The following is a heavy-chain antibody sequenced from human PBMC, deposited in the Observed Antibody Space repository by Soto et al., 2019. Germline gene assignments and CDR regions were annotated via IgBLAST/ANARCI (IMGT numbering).Heavy chain of an antibody. Sequence: VKVSCKASGGTFSSYTISWVRQAPGQGLEWMGRIIPILGIANYAQKFQGRVTITADKSTSTAYMGLSSLRSEDTAVYYCARIGYCSGGSCYSGLSAFDIWGQGTMVTVSS. CDR1: GGTFSSYT. D-gene: IGHD2-15*01. J-gene: IGHJ3*02. V-gene: IGHV1-69*02. CDR2: IIPILGIA. CDR3: ARIGYCSGGSCYSGLSAFDI.